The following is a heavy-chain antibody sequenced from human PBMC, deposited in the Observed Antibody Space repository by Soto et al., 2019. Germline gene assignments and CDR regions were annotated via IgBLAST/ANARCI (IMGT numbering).Heavy chain of an antibody. CDR1: GFTFSNYG. Sequence: PGGSLRLSCAASGFTFSNYGMHWVRQAPGKGLEWVAVISYDGNNKYYADSVAGRFTISRDNSKNTLYLQMNSLRAEDTAVYYCEGHLAWLSYDYWGQGTLVTVSS. D-gene: IGHD3-3*01. CDR2: ISYDGNNK. J-gene: IGHJ4*02. CDR3: EGHLAWLSYDY. V-gene: IGHV3-30*03.